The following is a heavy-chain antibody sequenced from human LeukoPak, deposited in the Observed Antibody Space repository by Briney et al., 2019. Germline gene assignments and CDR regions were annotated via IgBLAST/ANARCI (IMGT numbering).Heavy chain of an antibody. CDR3: ATDRSLSWFDY. CDR2: IYYDGSEK. J-gene: IGHJ4*02. Sequence: GGSLRLSCATSGLTFRNYGMHWVRQTPGMGLEWVAIIYYDGSEKFYADSVKGRFTISRDNSKNTVYLQMNSLRAEDTAVYYCATDRSLSWFDYWGQGTLVTVSS. V-gene: IGHV3-33*01. D-gene: IGHD6-13*01. CDR1: GLTFRNYG.